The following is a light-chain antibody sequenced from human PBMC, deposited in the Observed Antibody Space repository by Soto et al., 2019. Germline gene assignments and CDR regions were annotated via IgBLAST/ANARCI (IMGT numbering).Light chain of an antibody. CDR3: SSYSGTNNYV. V-gene: IGLV2-8*01. Sequence: QSALTQPPSAAGSPGQSVTISCTGTSSDGGGYNFVSWYQQHPGKAPKLIIYEVTKRPSGVPDRFSGSKSGNTASLTGSGLQAEDEADYYCSSYSGTNNYVFGTGTKVTVL. CDR1: SSDGGGYNF. J-gene: IGLJ1*01. CDR2: EVT.